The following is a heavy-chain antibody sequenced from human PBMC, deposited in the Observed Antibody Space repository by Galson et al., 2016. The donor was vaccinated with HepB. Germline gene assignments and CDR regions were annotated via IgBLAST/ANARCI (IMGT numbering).Heavy chain of an antibody. CDR3: ARGRRDSPGGSPY. CDR2: INPNNGGT. V-gene: IGHV1-2*02. Sequence: SVKVSCKASGYTFTGYVIQWVRQAPGQGLEWMGSINPNNGGTNSAQKFQGRVTMTRDTSISTAYMQLSKLRTDDTAVHYCARGRRDSPGGSPYGGQGTLFTVSS. J-gene: IGHJ4*02. CDR1: GYTFTGYV. D-gene: IGHD3-22*01.